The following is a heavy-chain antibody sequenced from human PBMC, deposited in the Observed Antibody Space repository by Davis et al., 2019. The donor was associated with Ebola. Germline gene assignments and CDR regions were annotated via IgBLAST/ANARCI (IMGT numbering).Heavy chain of an antibody. V-gene: IGHV4-59*01. Sequence: SETLSLTCTVSGGSISSYYWSWIRQPPGKGLEWIGYIYYSGSTNYNPSLRSRVTISVDTSKNQFSLKLSSVTAADTAVYYCARDDSYGHGYFDLWGRGTLVTVSS. CDR2: IYYSGST. D-gene: IGHD5-18*01. CDR3: ARDDSYGHGYFDL. CDR1: GGSISSYY. J-gene: IGHJ2*01.